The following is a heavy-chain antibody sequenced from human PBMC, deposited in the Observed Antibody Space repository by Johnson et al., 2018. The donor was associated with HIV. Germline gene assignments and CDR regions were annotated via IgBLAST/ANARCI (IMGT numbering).Heavy chain of an antibody. CDR1: GFTFDDYA. CDR3: AASPEDLRAFDI. V-gene: IGHV3-9*01. J-gene: IGHJ3*02. CDR2: ISWNSGSI. Sequence: VPPVESVGGLLQPGRSLRLSCAASGFTFDDYAMHSVRQAPGKGLEWVSGISWNSGSIGYADSVKGRFTISRDNAKNSLYLQMNSLRAEDTALYYCAASPEDLRAFDIWGQGTMVTVSS. D-gene: IGHD2-15*01.